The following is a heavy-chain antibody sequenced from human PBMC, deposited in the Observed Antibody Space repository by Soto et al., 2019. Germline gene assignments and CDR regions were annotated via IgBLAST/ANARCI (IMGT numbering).Heavy chain of an antibody. CDR3: AREDPGAAAAGTVWFDP. J-gene: IGHJ5*02. Sequence: PSETLSLTCSVLGGSISSYYWSWIRQPPGKGLEWIGYIYYSGSTNYNPSLKSRVTISVDTSKNQFSLKLSSVTAADTAVYYCAREDPGAAAAGTVWFDPWGQGTLVTVSS. D-gene: IGHD6-13*01. V-gene: IGHV4-59*01. CDR1: GGSISSYY. CDR2: IYYSGST.